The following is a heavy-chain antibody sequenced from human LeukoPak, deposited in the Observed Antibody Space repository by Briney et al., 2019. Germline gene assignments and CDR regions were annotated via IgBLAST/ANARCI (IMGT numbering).Heavy chain of an antibody. V-gene: IGHV1-2*02. J-gene: IGHJ5*02. CDR3: ARYSSFANWFDP. Sequence: ASVTVSFMGSGYTFTERYMHGVGQAPGQGGEGMGWIYSNSGGTNYAQKFQGRVNMTRDTSISTSYMELSSLRSEDTAVYYCARYSSFANWFDPWGQGTLVTVSS. CDR1: GYTFTERY. CDR2: IYSNSGGT. D-gene: IGHD6-6*01.